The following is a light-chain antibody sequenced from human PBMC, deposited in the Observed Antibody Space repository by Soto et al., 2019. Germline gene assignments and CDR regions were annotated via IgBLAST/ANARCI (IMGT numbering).Light chain of an antibody. Sequence: DIQMTQSPATLAASVGDRVSLTCRASQSIDTWLAWYQQKPGKAPNLLIYKASRLESGVPSRFSGSGSGTELTLTISSLQPEDFGSYYCQEYKNDYGTFGQGTKVEIK. V-gene: IGKV1-5*03. CDR1: QSIDTW. CDR3: QEYKNDYGT. J-gene: IGKJ1*01. CDR2: KAS.